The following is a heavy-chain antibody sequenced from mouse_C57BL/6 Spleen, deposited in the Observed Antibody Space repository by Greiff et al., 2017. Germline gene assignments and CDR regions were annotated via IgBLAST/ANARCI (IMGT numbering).Heavy chain of an antibody. CDR3: ARSGDYDGFAY. J-gene: IGHJ3*01. CDR1: GYTFTSYG. Sequence: QVQLQQSGAELARPGASVKLSCKASGYTFTSYGISWVKQRTGQGLEWIGEIYPRSGNTYYNEKFKGKATLTADKSSSTAYMELRSLTSEDSAVYFCARSGDYDGFAYWGQGTLVTVSA. D-gene: IGHD2-4*01. V-gene: IGHV1-81*01. CDR2: IYPRSGNT.